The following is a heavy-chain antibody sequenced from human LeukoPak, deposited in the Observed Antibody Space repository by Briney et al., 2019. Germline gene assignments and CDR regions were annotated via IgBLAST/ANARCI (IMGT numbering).Heavy chain of an antibody. J-gene: IGHJ5*02. CDR1: GFTFSSYS. Sequence: GGSLRLSCAASGFTFSSYSMNWVRQAPGKGLEWVSSISSSSSYIYYADSVKGRFTISRDNAKNTLYLQMNSLRAEDTAVYYCAKDRSSIAARSWFDPWGQGTLVTVSS. D-gene: IGHD6-6*01. V-gene: IGHV3-21*04. CDR2: ISSSSSYI. CDR3: AKDRSSIAARSWFDP.